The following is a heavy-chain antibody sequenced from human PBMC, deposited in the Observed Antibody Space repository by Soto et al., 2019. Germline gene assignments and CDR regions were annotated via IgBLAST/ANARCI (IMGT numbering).Heavy chain of an antibody. CDR3: AREVTYYYDSIRAFDY. CDR1: GYTFTSYG. J-gene: IGHJ4*02. D-gene: IGHD3-22*01. Sequence: ASVKVSCKASGYTFTSYGISWVRQAPGQGLEWMGWISAYNGNTNYAQKLQGRVTMTTDTSTSTAYMELRSLGSDDTAVYYCAREVTYYYDSIRAFDYWGQGTLVTVSS. CDR2: ISAYNGNT. V-gene: IGHV1-18*01.